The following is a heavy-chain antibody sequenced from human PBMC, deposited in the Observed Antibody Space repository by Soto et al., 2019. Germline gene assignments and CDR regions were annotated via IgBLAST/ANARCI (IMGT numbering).Heavy chain of an antibody. V-gene: IGHV1-69*13. CDR2: IIPIFGTA. CDR1: GGTFSSYA. CDR3: ARVCSGGSCYSDDGGGDY. Sequence: SVKVSCKASGGTFSSYAISWVRQAPGQGLEWMGGIIPIFGTANYAQKFQGRVTITADESTSTAYMELSSLRSEDTAVYYCARVCSGGSCYSDDGGGDYWGQGTLVTVSS. D-gene: IGHD2-15*01. J-gene: IGHJ4*02.